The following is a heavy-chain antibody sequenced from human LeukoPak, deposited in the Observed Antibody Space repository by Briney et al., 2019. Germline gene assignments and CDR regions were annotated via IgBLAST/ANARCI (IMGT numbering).Heavy chain of an antibody. V-gene: IGHV3-23*01. Sequence: GGSLRLSCAASGFTFSGYAMGWVRQAPGKVLEWVSTISGTDTSTYYADSVKGRFTISRDSSKNTLYLQMNSLRAEDTAVYFCAARPPRIVAGPFDYWGQGILVTVSS. D-gene: IGHD5-12*01. CDR3: AARPPRIVAGPFDY. CDR1: GFTFSGYA. CDR2: ISGTDTST. J-gene: IGHJ4*02.